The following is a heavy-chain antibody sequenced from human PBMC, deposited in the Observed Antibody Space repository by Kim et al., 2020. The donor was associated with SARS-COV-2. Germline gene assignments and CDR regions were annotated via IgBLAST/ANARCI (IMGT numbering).Heavy chain of an antibody. J-gene: IGHJ4*02. CDR1: GFTFDVYA. CDR2: ISGDGDTT. Sequence: GGSLRLSCAASGFTFDVYAMLWVRQAPGKGLEWVSLISGDGDTTYHADSVKGRFTISRDNRKNSLYLQMNSLRTEDTAFYYCAKASSGKYSTSWYWRYYFEDWGQSALVTVSS. CDR3: AKASSGKYSTSWYWRYYFED. D-gene: IGHD6-13*01. V-gene: IGHV3-43*02.